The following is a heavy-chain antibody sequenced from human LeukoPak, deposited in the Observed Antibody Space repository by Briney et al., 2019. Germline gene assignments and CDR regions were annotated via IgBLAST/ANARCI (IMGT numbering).Heavy chain of an antibody. D-gene: IGHD3-10*01. CDR1: GGSISSSSYY. Sequence: SETLSLTCTVSGGSISSSSYYWGWIRQPPGKGLEWIGSIYYSGSTYYNPSLKSRVTISVDTSKNQFSLKLSSVTAADTAVYYCARTKGVRRGWLDYYYYMDVWGKGTTVTVSS. J-gene: IGHJ6*03. V-gene: IGHV4-39*07. CDR2: IYYSGST. CDR3: ARTKGVRRGWLDYYYYMDV.